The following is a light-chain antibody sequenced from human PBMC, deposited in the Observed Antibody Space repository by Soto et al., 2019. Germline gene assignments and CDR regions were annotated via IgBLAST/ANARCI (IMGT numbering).Light chain of an antibody. J-gene: IGLJ1*01. Sequence: QSVLTQPASVSGSPGQSITIPCTEASSDLGNFKFVSWYQHHPGKAPKLIIYAGNRRPSGLSNRFSGSTSGNTASLTIYGLQAEDEADYYCCSYEDSGNYVFGGGTKLTVL. V-gene: IGLV2-23*01. CDR1: SSDLGNFKF. CDR3: CSYEDSGNYV. CDR2: AGN.